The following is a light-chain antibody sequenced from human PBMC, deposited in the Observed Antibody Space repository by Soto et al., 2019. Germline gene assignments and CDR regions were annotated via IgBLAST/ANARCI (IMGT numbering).Light chain of an antibody. CDR1: QSVSSS. V-gene: IGKV3-11*01. J-gene: IGKJ1*01. CDR2: DAS. CDR3: TQRSTWPWT. Sequence: IVLTQSPATLSLSPGARATLSCRAGQSVSSSLAWYQQKPGQAARLLIYDASNRATGIQAKFGGSGSGTDFTLTISSLEPEDFAVYYCTQRSTWPWTSGQGTKVEIK.